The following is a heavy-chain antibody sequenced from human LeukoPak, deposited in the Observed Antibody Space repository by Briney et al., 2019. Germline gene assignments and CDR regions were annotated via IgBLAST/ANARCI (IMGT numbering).Heavy chain of an antibody. CDR1: GFPFSSDA. CDR2: ISGSTGST. J-gene: IGHJ5*02. Sequence: HAGGSLRLSCAGPGFPFSSDAMNWVRQAPGKGLEWVASISGSTGSTQYADSVKGRFTVSRDNSKNTLYLQMNSLRADDTAVYYCAKCSTPGYTSCWCNWIDPWGQGTLVTVSS. CDR3: AKCSTPGYTSCWCNWIDP. D-gene: IGHD6-19*01. V-gene: IGHV3-23*01.